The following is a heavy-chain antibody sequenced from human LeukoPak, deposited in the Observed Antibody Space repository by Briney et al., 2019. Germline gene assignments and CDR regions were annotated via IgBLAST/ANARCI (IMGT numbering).Heavy chain of an antibody. CDR1: GFTFSRYW. CDR2: TDVAGSTT. D-gene: IGHD3-10*01. J-gene: IGHJ4*02. CDR3: ARSGYYGSGSYSDY. V-gene: IGHV3-74*01. Sequence: GGSLRLSCAASGFTFSRYWMHWVRQAPGKGLVWVSRTDVAGSTTSYADSVKGRFTISRDNAKNSLYLQMNSQRAEDTALYYCARSGYYGSGSYSDYWGQGTLVTVSS.